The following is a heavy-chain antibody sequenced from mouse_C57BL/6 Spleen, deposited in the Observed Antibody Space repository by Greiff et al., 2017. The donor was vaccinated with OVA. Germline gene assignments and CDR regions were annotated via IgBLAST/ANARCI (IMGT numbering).Heavy chain of an antibody. Sequence: VQLQQSGAELVKPGASVTISCKASGYAFSSYWMNWVQQRPGKGLAWIGQLYPGDGDTNSNGKFKGKATLTADKCSSTAYMQLSSLTSEDSAVYFCARAHYYGSSPYGYFDVWGKGTTVTVSS. V-gene: IGHV1-80*01. CDR1: GYAFSSYW. CDR3: ARAHYYGSSPYGYFDV. D-gene: IGHD1-1*01. CDR2: LYPGDGDT. J-gene: IGHJ1*03.